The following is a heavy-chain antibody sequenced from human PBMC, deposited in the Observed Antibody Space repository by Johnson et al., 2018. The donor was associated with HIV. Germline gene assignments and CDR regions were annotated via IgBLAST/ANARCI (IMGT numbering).Heavy chain of an antibody. V-gene: IGHV3-30-3*01. CDR2: ISYDGSNK. D-gene: IGHD1-20*01. CDR1: GFTFSSYA. CDR3: ARDKWNDADGAFDI. J-gene: IGHJ3*02. Sequence: QVQLVESGGGVVQPGRSLRLSCAASGFTFSSYAMHWVRQAPGKGLEWVAVISYDGSNKYYADSVKGRFTISRDNSKNTLYLQMNSLRAEDTAVYYCARDKWNDADGAFDIWGQGTMVTVSS.